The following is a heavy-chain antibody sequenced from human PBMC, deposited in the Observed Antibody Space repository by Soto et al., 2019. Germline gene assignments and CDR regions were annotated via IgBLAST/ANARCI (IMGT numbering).Heavy chain of an antibody. Sequence: ETLSLTCTVSGTSLNSGTNYWNWVRQPPGKALEWIGYIYGSGNTKYNPSLKSRVTISQDTSKNQVSLKMNSVTATDTAMYYCAGDWGPYWFDTWGQGILVTVSS. J-gene: IGHJ5*02. CDR2: IYGSGNT. CDR1: GTSLNSGTNY. D-gene: IGHD7-27*01. CDR3: AGDWGPYWFDT. V-gene: IGHV4-61*01.